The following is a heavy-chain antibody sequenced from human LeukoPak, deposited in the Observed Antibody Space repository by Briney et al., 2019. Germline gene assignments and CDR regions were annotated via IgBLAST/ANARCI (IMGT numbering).Heavy chain of an antibody. Sequence: GGSLRLSCAASGFTLSSFRMSWVRQAPGKGLEWVSRIIESGGTNYADSVEGRFTISRDNSKNTLYLQMNSLRAEDTAVYYCAKGASIHVTGPDYWGPGTLVTVSS. J-gene: IGHJ4*02. D-gene: IGHD3-9*01. CDR3: AKGASIHVTGPDY. V-gene: IGHV3-23*01. CDR2: IIESGGT. CDR1: GFTLSSFR.